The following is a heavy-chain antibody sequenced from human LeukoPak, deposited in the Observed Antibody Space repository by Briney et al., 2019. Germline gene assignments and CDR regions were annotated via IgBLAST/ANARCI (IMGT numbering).Heavy chain of an antibody. D-gene: IGHD7-27*01. CDR2: IYTSGST. CDR1: DGSISSGSYY. CDR3: ARGHDAGVY. J-gene: IGHJ4*02. Sequence: SETLSLTCTISDGSISSGSYYWSWIRQPAGKGLEWIGRIYTSGSTNYNPSLKSRVTISVDTSKNQFSLKLSSVTAADTAVYYCARGHDAGVYWGQGTLVTVSS. V-gene: IGHV4-61*02.